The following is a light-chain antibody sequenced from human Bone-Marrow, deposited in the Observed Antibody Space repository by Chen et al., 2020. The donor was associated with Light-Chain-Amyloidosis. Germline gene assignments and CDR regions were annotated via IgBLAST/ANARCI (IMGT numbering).Light chain of an antibody. CDR2: EDN. Sequence: NFMLTQPHSVSESPGNTVILSCTRSGGSIASNNVQWYQQRPGRATTTVNYEDNQRPSGVPDRFSGSNDSSSNSASLTIAGMKTEDEADYYCQSYDSTNRVFGGGTKLTVL. J-gene: IGLJ3*02. V-gene: IGLV6-57*03. CDR1: GGSIASNN. CDR3: QSYDSTNRV.